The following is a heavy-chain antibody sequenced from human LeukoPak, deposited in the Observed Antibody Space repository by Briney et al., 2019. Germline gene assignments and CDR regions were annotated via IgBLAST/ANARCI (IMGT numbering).Heavy chain of an antibody. Sequence: ASVKVSCKASGYTFTSQGISWVRQAPGQGLEWMGWINPNSGGTNYAQKFQGRVTMTRDTSISTAYMELSRLRSDDTAVYYCARDRVVVPAAFDYWGQGTLVTVSS. V-gene: IGHV1-2*02. CDR3: ARDRVVVPAAFDY. CDR1: GYTFTSQG. CDR2: INPNSGGT. J-gene: IGHJ4*02. D-gene: IGHD2-2*01.